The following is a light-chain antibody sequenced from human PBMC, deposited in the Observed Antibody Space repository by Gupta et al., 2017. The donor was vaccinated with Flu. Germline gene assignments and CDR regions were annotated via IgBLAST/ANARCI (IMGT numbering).Light chain of an antibody. CDR2: KVN. CDR1: SRDIGGNNY. Sequence: QSALTQPPSASGSPGQSVAISCTGTSRDIGGNNYVPWYQQHPGKAPKLMIDKVNKRPPGVPVCFSGSKSGNTASLTVAGRQAEDEDDYYCCSDGINDVFGSGTKVTVL. J-gene: IGLJ1*01. CDR3: CSDGINDV. V-gene: IGLV2-8*01.